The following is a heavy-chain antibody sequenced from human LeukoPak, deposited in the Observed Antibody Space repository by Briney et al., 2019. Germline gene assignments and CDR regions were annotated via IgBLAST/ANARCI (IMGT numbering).Heavy chain of an antibody. CDR1: GFTFSSYA. CDR3: AKGPVYGDYIDY. CDR2: ISGSGGST. D-gene: IGHD4-17*01. Sequence: GGSLRLSCAASGFTFSSYAMSWVRQAPGKGLEWVSVISGSGGSTYYADSVKGRFTISRDNSKNTLYLQMNSLRAEDTAVYYCAKGPVYGDYIDYWGQGTLVTVSS. J-gene: IGHJ4*02. V-gene: IGHV3-23*01.